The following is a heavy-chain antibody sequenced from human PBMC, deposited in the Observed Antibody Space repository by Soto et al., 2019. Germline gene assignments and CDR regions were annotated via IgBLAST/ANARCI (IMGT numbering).Heavy chain of an antibody. CDR1: GGSFSGYY. D-gene: IGHD3-10*01. V-gene: IGHV4-34*01. J-gene: IGHJ4*02. CDR3: ARGIRITMVRGVIIKAPWLDY. Sequence: SETLSLTCAVYGGSFSGYYWSWIRQPPGKGLEWIGEINHSGSTNYNPSLKSRVTISVDTSKNQFSLKLSSVTAADTAVYYCARGIRITMVRGVIIKAPWLDYWGQGTLVTVSS. CDR2: INHSGST.